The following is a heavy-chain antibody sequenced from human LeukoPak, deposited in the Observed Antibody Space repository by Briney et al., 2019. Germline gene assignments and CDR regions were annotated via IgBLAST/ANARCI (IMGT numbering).Heavy chain of an antibody. Sequence: PSETLSLTCTVSGGSVSSGSYYWSWIRQPPGKGLEWIGYIYYSGGTNYNPSLKSRVTISVDTSKNQFSLKLSSVTAADTAVYYCASFARFVAFDIWGQGTMVTVSS. J-gene: IGHJ3*02. V-gene: IGHV4-61*01. CDR3: ASFARFVAFDI. CDR1: GGSVSSGSYY. CDR2: IYYSGGT.